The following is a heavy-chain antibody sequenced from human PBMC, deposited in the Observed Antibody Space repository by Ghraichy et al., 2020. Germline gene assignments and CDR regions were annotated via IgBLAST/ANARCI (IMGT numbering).Heavy chain of an antibody. CDR3: ARRVRGRAPDY. D-gene: IGHD3-10*01. CDR1: GDSVNSETHY. CDR2: ISNTGRT. Sequence: SETLSLTCTVSGDSVNSETHYWSWIRQPTGQGLEWIAYISNTGRTESTPSLQSRVTVSIDTSRNQFSLKPNAVTAVDTSVYYCARRVRGRAPDYWGQGTLVT. V-gene: IGHV4-61*01. J-gene: IGHJ4*02.